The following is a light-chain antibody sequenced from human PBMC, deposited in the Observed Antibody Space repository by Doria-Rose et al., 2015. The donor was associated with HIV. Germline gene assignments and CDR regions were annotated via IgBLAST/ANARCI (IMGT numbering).Light chain of an antibody. CDR2: GAS. J-gene: IGKJ5*01. Sequence: TQSPGTLSLSQGERATLSCRASQSVSSSHLAWYQQKPGQAPRLLIYGASSRATGILDRFSGSGAGTDFTLTISRLEPEDFAVYYCQQYGTSLSITFGQGTRLEIK. CDR3: QQYGTSLSIT. V-gene: IGKV3-20*01. CDR1: QSVSSSH.